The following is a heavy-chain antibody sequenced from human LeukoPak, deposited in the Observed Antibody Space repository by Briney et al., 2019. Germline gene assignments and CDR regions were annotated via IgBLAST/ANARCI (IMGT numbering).Heavy chain of an antibody. V-gene: IGHV3-30*18. Sequence: GGSLRLSCAASGFAFNSHGMHWVRQAPGKGLEWVAVISYDGSNEYYADSVKGRFTISRDNSKGTLDLQMNSLRAEDTAMYYCAKDRSAYYYGEGSYNFYFGMDVWGKGTTVTVSS. CDR3: AKDRSAYYYGEGSYNFYFGMDV. CDR2: ISYDGSNE. CDR1: GFAFNSHG. D-gene: IGHD3-10*01. J-gene: IGHJ6*04.